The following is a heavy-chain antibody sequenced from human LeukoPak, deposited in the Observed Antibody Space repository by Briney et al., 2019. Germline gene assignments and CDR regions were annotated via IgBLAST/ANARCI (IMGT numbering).Heavy chain of an antibody. V-gene: IGHV3-21*01. Sequence: PGGSLGLSCAASGFTFSSYSMNWVRQAPGKGLEWVSSISSSSSYIYYADSVKGRFTISRDNAKNSLYLQMNSLRAEETAGYYCARDIEYSDGHTFDYRGQGTLVTVSS. CDR1: GFTFSSYS. J-gene: IGHJ4*02. CDR2: ISSSSSYI. D-gene: IGHD5-18*01. CDR3: ARDIEYSDGHTFDY.